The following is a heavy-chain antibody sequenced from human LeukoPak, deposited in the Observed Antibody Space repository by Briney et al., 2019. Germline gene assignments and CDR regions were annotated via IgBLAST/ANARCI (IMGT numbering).Heavy chain of an antibody. J-gene: IGHJ3*01. CDR3: ARGGVSRAAFDL. V-gene: IGHV3-7*05. CDR2: INPDGSDQ. CDR1: GFTVNSNY. Sequence: GGSLRLSCGASGFTVNSNYMNWVRQAPGKGLEWVANINPDGSDQQYVDSMKGRFTISRDNARNSLFLQVNSLRAGDTAVYYCARGGVSRAAFDLWGQGTMVTVSS.